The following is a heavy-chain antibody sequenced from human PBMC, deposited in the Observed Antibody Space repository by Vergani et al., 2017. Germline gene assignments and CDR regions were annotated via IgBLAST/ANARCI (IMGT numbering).Heavy chain of an antibody. J-gene: IGHJ6*03. CDR1: GGFFTSYH. V-gene: IGHV4-34*01. Sequence: QVQLQQWGGGLLKPSETLSLTCVVNGGFFTSYHWTWIRQSPGEGLEWVGDIDHTGRPDYNPSLKRRLTMSVDKSRNQFSLTLNSVTATDTAIYFCARVNTETNGHLYYYYYMDVWGQGTAVTVS. CDR2: IDHTGRP. CDR3: ARVNTETNGHLYYYYYMDV. D-gene: IGHD4-11*01.